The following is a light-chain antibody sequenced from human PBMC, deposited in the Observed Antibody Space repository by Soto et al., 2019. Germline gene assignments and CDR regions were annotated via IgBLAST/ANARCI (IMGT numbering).Light chain of an antibody. CDR1: HSITTW. CDR2: KAS. V-gene: IGKV1-5*03. CDR3: QQYNTCLLT. J-gene: IGKJ4*01. Sequence: DIQMNQSPSTLSASVGDRVTITCRASHSITTWLAWYQQKPGKAPKLLIYKASCFESGVPSRFSDSGHGTEFTITIRRLLPDDFATYYCQQYNTCLLTCGVGNKVEMK.